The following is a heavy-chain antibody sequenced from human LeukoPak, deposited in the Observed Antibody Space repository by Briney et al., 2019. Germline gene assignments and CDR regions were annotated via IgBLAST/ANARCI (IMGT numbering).Heavy chain of an antibody. CDR1: GFTFSSYE. CDR3: ARAPQEYSSSWYRYYYYYGMDV. D-gene: IGHD6-13*01. J-gene: IGHJ6*04. Sequence: GGSLRLSCAASGFTFSSYEMNWVRQAPGKGLEWVSYISSSGSTIYYADSVKGRFTISRDNAKNSLYQQMNSLRAEDTAVYYCARAPQEYSSSWYRYYYYYGMDVWGKGTTVTVSS. CDR2: ISSSGSTI. V-gene: IGHV3-48*03.